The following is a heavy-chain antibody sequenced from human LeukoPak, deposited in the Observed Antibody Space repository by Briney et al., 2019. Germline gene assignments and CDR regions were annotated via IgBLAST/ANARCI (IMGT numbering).Heavy chain of an antibody. CDR1: GFTFSDYY. CDR3: ARAGTIFGSNWFDP. CDR2: ISSSSYT. Sequence: GGSLRLSCAASGFTFSDYYMSWIRQAPGKGLEWVSYISSSSYTNYADSVKGRFTISRDNAKNSLYLQMNSLRAEDTAVYYCARAGTIFGSNWFDPWGQGTLVTVSS. D-gene: IGHD1-1*01. J-gene: IGHJ5*02. V-gene: IGHV3-11*06.